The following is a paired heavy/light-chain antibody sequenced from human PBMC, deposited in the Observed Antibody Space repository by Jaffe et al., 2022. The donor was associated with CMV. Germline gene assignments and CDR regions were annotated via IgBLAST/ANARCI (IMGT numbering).Heavy chain of an antibody. Sequence: EVRLVESGGGLVQPGGSLRLSCAASGFTFSNYALTWVRQAPGKGLEWVSDITSGGSTNHADSVKGRFTISRDNSKNTLYLQMNSLRAEDTAEYFCARTVEHCRGGYCYSYYYYYYMDVWGKGTTVTVSS. CDR2: ITSGGST. D-gene: IGHD2-15*01. CDR1: GFTFSNYA. V-gene: IGHV3-23*04. CDR3: ARTVEHCRGGYCYSYYYYYYMDV. J-gene: IGHJ6*03.
Light chain of an antibody. CDR1: QGISSNY. CDR2: GAS. V-gene: IGKV3-20*01. CDR3: QQYGSSLIT. Sequence: EIVLTQSPGTLSLSPGERATLSCRASQGISSNYLAWYQQKPGQAPRLLIYGASSRATGIPDRFSGSGSGTDFTLTISRLEPEDFAVYYCQQYGSSLITFGQGTRLEIK. J-gene: IGKJ5*01.